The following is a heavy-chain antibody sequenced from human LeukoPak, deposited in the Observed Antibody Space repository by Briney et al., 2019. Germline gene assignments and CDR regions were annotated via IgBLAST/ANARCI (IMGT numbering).Heavy chain of an antibody. CDR3: ARTIGTTNDFWSGSNWFDP. CDR2: IYYSGST. Sequence: SETLSLTCTVSGGSISSGGYYWSWIRQHPGKGLEWIGYIYYSGSTYYNPSLKSRVTISVDTSKNQFSLKLSSVTAADTAVYFCARTIGTTNDFWSGSNWFDPWGQGTLVTVSS. V-gene: IGHV4-30-4*08. J-gene: IGHJ5*02. D-gene: IGHD3-3*01. CDR1: GGSISSGGYY.